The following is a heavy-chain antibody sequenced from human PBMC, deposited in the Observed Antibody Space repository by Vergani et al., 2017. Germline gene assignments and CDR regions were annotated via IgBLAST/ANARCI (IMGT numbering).Heavy chain of an antibody. CDR2: MYHSCST. Sequence: QVRLQESGPGLVKPSETLSLTCSVSVGSMSGYYWSWIRQPPGKELEWIGYMYHSCSTNYNPSLETRVTISGDTSKNQFSLKLNSVTAADTAVYYCGRVADFYGLGSRLLDLWGQGILVTVSS. D-gene: IGHD3-10*01. CDR3: GRVADFYGLGSRLLDL. J-gene: IGHJ5*02. CDR1: VGSMSGYY. V-gene: IGHV4-59*01.